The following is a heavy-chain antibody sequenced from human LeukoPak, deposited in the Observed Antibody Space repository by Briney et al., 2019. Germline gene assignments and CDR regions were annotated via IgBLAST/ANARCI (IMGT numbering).Heavy chain of an antibody. J-gene: IGHJ6*03. CDR1: GGSFNGFY. V-gene: IGHV4-34*01. CDR2: IYYSGST. CDR3: ARLFYDFWSGHYYYYMDV. D-gene: IGHD3-3*01. Sequence: PSETLSLTCAVYGGSFNGFYWSWIRQPPGKGLEWIGSIYYSGSTYYKPSLKSRVTISVDTSKNQFSLKLSSVTAADTAVYYCARLFYDFWSGHYYYYMDVWGKGTTVTVSS.